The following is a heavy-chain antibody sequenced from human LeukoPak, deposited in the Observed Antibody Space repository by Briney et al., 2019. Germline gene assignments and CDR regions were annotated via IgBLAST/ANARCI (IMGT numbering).Heavy chain of an antibody. V-gene: IGHV3-66*01. CDR1: GFTVSSNY. CDR2: IYSGGST. D-gene: IGHD3-9*01. J-gene: IGHJ4*02. CDR3: ARTVFTYFDY. Sequence: PGGSLRLSCAASGFTVSSNYMNWVRQAPGKGLEWVSVIYSGGSTNYADSVKGRFTISRDNSKNTLYLQMNSLRAEDTAVYYCARTVFTYFDYWGQGTLVTVSS.